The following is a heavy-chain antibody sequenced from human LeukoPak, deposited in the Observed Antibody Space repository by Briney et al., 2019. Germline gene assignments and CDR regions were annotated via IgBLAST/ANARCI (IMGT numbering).Heavy chain of an antibody. CDR1: GGSISSYY. Sequence: PSETLSLTCTVSGGSISSYYWSWIRQPAGKGLEWIGRIYTSGSTNYNPSLKSRVTMPVDTSKNQFSLKLSSVTAADTAVYYCARDQGYCSGGSCRNWFDPWGQGALVTVSS. J-gene: IGHJ5*02. D-gene: IGHD2-15*01. V-gene: IGHV4-4*07. CDR2: IYTSGST. CDR3: ARDQGYCSGGSCRNWFDP.